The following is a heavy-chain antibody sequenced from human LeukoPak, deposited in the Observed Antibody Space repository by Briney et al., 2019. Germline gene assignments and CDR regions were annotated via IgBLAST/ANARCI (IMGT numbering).Heavy chain of an antibody. V-gene: IGHV1-69*04. CDR1: GGTFSSYA. CDR2: IIPILGIA. D-gene: IGHD3-9*01. CDR3: ARGGPPYYDINWFDP. Sequence: ASVKASCKASGGTFSSYAISWVRQAPGQGLEWMGRIIPILGIANYAQKFQGRVTITADKSTSTAYMELSSLRSEDTAVYYCARGGPPYYDINWFDPWGQGTLVTVSS. J-gene: IGHJ5*02.